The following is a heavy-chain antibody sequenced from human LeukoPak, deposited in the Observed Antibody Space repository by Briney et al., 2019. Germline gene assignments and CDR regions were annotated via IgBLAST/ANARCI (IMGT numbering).Heavy chain of an antibody. Sequence: SETLSLTCTVSGGSISSYYWSWIRQPPGKGLEWIGYIYYSGSTNYNPSLKSRVTISVDTSKNQFSLKLSSVTAADTAVYYCARDVLKDAFDIWGQGTMVTVSS. J-gene: IGHJ3*02. CDR2: IYYSGST. V-gene: IGHV4-59*01. CDR3: ARDVLKDAFDI. CDR1: GGSISSYY. D-gene: IGHD3-10*02.